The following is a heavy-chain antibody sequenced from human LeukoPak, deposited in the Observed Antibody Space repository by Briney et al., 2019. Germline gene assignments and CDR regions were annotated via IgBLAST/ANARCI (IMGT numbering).Heavy chain of an antibody. CDR2: IYYSGST. Sequence: SETLSLTCTVSGGSISSSSYYWGWIRQPPGKGLEWIGSIYYSGSTYYNPSLKSRVTISVDTSKNQFSLKLSSVTAADTAVYYCARRLRYGDYVTYFDYWGQGTLVTVS. D-gene: IGHD4-17*01. CDR3: ARRLRYGDYVTYFDY. V-gene: IGHV4-39*01. J-gene: IGHJ4*02. CDR1: GGSISSSSYY.